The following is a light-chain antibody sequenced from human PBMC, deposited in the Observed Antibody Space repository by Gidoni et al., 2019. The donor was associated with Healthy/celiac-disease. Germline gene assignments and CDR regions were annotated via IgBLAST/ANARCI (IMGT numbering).Light chain of an antibody. CDR3: QQLNSYPPWT. CDR1: QGISSY. V-gene: IGKV1-9*01. J-gene: IGKJ1*01. Sequence: IQLTQSPSSLSASVGDRVTITCRASQGISSYLAWYQQKPGKAPKLLISAASTLQSGVPSRFSGSGSGTDFTLTISSLQPEDFATYYCQQLNSYPPWTFGQGTKVEIK. CDR2: AAS.